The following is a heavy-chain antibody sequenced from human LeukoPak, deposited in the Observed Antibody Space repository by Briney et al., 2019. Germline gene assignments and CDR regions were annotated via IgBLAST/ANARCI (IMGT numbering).Heavy chain of an antibody. Sequence: ASVKVSCKASGYTFTGYFMHWVRQAPGQGLEWMGWINPNNGGSNYSQKFQGRVTMTRDTSISTAYMELSRLRSDDTAVYYCARVSSGWYFRDAFDIWGQGTMVTVSS. J-gene: IGHJ3*02. CDR1: GYTFTGYF. V-gene: IGHV1-2*02. D-gene: IGHD6-19*01. CDR3: ARVSSGWYFRDAFDI. CDR2: INPNNGGS.